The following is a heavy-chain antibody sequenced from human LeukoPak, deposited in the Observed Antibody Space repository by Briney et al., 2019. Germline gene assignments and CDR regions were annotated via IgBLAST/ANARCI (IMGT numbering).Heavy chain of an antibody. D-gene: IGHD3-10*01. CDR3: AGDYYGSGNYYKH. V-gene: IGHV4-59*08. CDR1: GDSISRDY. CDR2: IHYSGST. J-gene: IGHJ4*02. Sequence: SETLSLTCTVSGDSISRDYWSWIRQSPGKGLEWIGFIHYSGSTNYNPSLKSRVTISIDTSENQFSLKLSSVTAADTAVYYCAGDYYGSGNYYKHWGQGTLVTVSS.